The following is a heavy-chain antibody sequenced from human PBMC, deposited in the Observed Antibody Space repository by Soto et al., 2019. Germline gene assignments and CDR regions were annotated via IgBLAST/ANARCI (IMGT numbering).Heavy chain of an antibody. V-gene: IGHV6-1*01. CDR3: ARAGGSGSYYNALGAFDI. CDR2: TYYRSKWYN. D-gene: IGHD3-10*01. CDR1: GDSVSSNSAA. Sequence: PSQTLSLTCAISGDSVSSNSAAWNWIRQSPSRGLEWLGRTYYRSKWYNDYAVSVKSRITINPDTSKNQFSLQLNSVTPEDTAVYYCARAGGSGSYYNALGAFDIWGQGTMVTVAS. J-gene: IGHJ3*02.